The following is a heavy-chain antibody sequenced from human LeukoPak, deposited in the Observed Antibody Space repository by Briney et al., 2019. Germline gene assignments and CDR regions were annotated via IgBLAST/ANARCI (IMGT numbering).Heavy chain of an antibody. CDR1: GFTFSSYA. CDR2: ISYDGSNK. V-gene: IGHV3-30-3*01. D-gene: IGHD3-3*01. CDR3: AREDITIFGVVTDY. J-gene: IGHJ4*02. Sequence: PGGSLRLSCAASGFTFSSYAMHWVRQAPGKGLEWVAVISYDGSNKYYADSVKGRFTISRDNSKNTLYLQMNSLRAEDTAVYYCAREDITIFGVVTDYWGQGTLVTVST.